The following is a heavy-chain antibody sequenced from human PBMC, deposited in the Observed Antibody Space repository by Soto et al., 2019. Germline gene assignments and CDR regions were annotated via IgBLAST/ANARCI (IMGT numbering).Heavy chain of an antibody. J-gene: IGHJ4*02. Sequence: QVQLLESGPGLVKASQTLSLTCSISGGSISSGGYYWSWVRQRPGKGLEWIGYIYFNENTYYNPSLKTRVTISAGTSKSQFSLRLSSVTAADAAVYYCARQITMVRGIDFWGPGISVSVS. D-gene: IGHD3-10*01. CDR1: GGSISSGGYY. CDR2: IYFNENT. CDR3: ARQITMVRGIDF. V-gene: IGHV4-31*03.